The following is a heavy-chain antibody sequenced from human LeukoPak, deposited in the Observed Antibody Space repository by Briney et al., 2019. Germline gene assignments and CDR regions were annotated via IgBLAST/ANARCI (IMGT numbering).Heavy chain of an antibody. J-gene: IGHJ3*02. V-gene: IGHV4-39*01. CDR3: ASFIYDILTGYYPSDAFDI. D-gene: IGHD3-9*01. CDR2: IYYSGST. CDR1: GGSISSSSYY. Sequence: SETLSLTCTASGGSISSSSYYWGWIRQPPGKGLEWIGSIYYSGSTYYNPSLKSRVTISVDTSKNQFSLKLSSVTAADTAVYYCASFIYDILTGYYPSDAFDIWGQGTMVTVSS.